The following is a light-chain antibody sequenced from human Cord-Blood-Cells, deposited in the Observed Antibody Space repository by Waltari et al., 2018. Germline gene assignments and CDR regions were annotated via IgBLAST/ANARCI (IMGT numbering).Light chain of an antibody. J-gene: IGLJ2*01. V-gene: IGLV5-45*01. CDR3: IIWHSSAVV. CDR2: YKSDSEK. Sequence: QAVLPKPATLSASPGASASLTCTLRSGINVGTYRISWYEQWSGSPPQYPLRYKSDSEKQQGSGVPSRFSGSKDASANAGILLISGLQSEDEADYYCIIWHSSAVVFGGGTKLTVL. CDR1: SGINVGTYR.